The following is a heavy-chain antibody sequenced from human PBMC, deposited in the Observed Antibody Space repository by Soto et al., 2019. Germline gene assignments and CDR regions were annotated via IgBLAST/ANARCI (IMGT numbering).Heavy chain of an antibody. Sequence: GGSLSLSCAASGFTFSNAWMNWVRQAPGKGLEWVGRIKSKTDGGTTDYAAPVKGRFTISRDDSKNTLYLQMNSLKTEDTAVYYCTTDVTEVGGISYYYYYGMDVWGQGTTVTVSS. CDR3: TTDVTEVGGISYYYYYGMDV. V-gene: IGHV3-15*07. D-gene: IGHD1-26*01. J-gene: IGHJ6*02. CDR2: IKSKTDGGTT. CDR1: GFTFSNAW.